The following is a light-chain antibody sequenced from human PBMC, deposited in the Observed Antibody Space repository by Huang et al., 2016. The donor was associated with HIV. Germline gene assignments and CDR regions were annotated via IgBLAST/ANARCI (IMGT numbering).Light chain of an antibody. CDR1: QSISSY. J-gene: IGKJ3*01. CDR3: QQSYSNTFT. CDR2: AAS. Sequence: DIQMTQSPSSLSASVGDRVIITCRASQSISSYLIWYQQQPGKAPNLLIYAASSLQSVIRSRFGGSGSGTDFTLTIRSLQPEDFATYYCQQSYSNTFTFGAGPKVDVK. V-gene: IGKV1-39*01.